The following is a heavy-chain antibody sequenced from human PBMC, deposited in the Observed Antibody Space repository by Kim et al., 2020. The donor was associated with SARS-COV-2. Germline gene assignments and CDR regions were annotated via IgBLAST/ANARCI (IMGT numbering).Heavy chain of an antibody. CDR2: IYSGGSST. CDR3: AKGEGDWVSLDAFDF. J-gene: IGHJ3*01. Sequence: GGSLRLSCAASGFTFSSYAMSWVRQAPGKGLEWVSVIYSGGSSTYYADSVKGRFTISRDNSKNTLYLQMNSLRAEDTAAYYCAKGEGDWVSLDAFDFWG. D-gene: IGHD2-21*02. V-gene: IGHV3-23*03. CDR1: GFTFSSYA.